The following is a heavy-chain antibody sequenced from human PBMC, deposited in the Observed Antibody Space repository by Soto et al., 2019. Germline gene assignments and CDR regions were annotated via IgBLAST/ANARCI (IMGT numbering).Heavy chain of an antibody. J-gene: IGHJ6*02. Sequence: ASVKVSCKASGYTFTTYGSSWVRQAPGQGLEWLGWINTHNGNTNYAQNLQGRVIMTADTSTSTAYMELRSLRSDDTAIYYCTREGSAPYYYYGMDAWGQGTTVTAP. CDR2: INTHNGNT. V-gene: IGHV1-18*01. D-gene: IGHD3-10*01. CDR3: TREGSAPYYYYGMDA. CDR1: GYTFTTYG.